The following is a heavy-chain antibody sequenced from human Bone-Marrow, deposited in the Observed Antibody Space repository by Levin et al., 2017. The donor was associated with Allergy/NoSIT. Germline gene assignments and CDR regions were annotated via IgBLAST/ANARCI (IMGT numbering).Heavy chain of an antibody. J-gene: IGHJ4*02. D-gene: IGHD6-19*01. V-gene: IGHV3-23*01. CDR2: ISGSGGST. Sequence: GESLKISCAASGFTFSSYAMSWVRQAPGKGLEWVSAISGSGGSTYYADSVKGRFTISRDNSKNTLYLQMNSLRAEDTAVYYCAKDLAVAGTVSFGCHWGQGTLVTVSS. CDR3: AKDLAVAGTVSFGCH. CDR1: GFTFSSYA.